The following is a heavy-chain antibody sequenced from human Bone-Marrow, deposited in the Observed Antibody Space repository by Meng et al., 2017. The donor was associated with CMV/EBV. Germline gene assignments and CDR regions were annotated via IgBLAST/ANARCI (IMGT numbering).Heavy chain of an antibody. Sequence: GESLKISCAASGFTVSSNYMNWVRQAPGKGLEWVSSISSSSSTIYYADSVKGRFTISRDNAKNSLYLQMNSLRAEDTAVYYCARGGEYCSSTSCYRQPIDYWGQGTLVTVSS. CDR2: ISSSSSTI. V-gene: IGHV3-48*04. J-gene: IGHJ4*02. CDR3: ARGGEYCSSTSCYRQPIDY. D-gene: IGHD2-2*01. CDR1: GFTVSSNY.